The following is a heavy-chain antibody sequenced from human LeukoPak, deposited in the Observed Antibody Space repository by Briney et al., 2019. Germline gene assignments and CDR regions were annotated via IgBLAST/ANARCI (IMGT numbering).Heavy chain of an antibody. CDR3: ARSDPMVRGLRPDYYYGMDV. J-gene: IGHJ6*04. D-gene: IGHD3-10*01. V-gene: IGHV3-21*01. CDR2: ININYSGI. Sequence: GETLSLSCAASGFTISSYSMYWIRKAPGPGQDLVSSININYSGIYYADPANSRFTISRDNAKNSLYLQMHSLRAQDTAVYYCARSDPMVRGLRPDYYYGMDVWGKGTTVTVSS. CDR1: GFTISSYS.